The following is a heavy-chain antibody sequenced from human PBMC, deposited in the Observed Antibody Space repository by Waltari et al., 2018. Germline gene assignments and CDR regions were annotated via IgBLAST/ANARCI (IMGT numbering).Heavy chain of an antibody. CDR1: GFTFSSYW. V-gene: IGHV3-74*01. CDR2: INTDGSST. D-gene: IGHD5-18*01. Sequence: EVQLVESGGGLVQPGGSLRLSCAASGFTFSSYWMHWVRQAPGKGLVWVSSINTDGSSTSYADSVKGRFTISRDNAKNTLYLQMNSLRAEDTAVYYCARASKGEYSYGSWGQGTLVTVSS. J-gene: IGHJ4*02. CDR3: ARASKGEYSYGS.